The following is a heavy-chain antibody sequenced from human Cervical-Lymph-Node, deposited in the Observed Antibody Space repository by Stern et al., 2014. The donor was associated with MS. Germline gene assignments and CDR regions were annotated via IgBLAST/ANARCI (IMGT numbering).Heavy chain of an antibody. J-gene: IGHJ5*02. Sequence: QLQLQESGPGLVKPSETLSLTCTVSGGSISSYYWSWIRQPPGKGLEWIGYIYYSGSTNYNPSLKSRVTISVDTSKNQFSLKLSSVTAADTAVYYCARAIDEGSGWFLPWGQGTLVTVSS. D-gene: IGHD6-19*01. CDR3: ARAIDEGSGWFLP. CDR1: GGSISSYY. V-gene: IGHV4-59*01. CDR2: IYYSGST.